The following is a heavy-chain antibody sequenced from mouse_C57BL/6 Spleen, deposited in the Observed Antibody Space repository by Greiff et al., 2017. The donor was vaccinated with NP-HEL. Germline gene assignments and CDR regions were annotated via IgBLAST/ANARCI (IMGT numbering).Heavy chain of an antibody. CDR2: INPNNGGT. CDR3: AVYGSSSYYFDY. CDR1: GYTFTDYY. D-gene: IGHD1-1*01. J-gene: IGHJ2*01. Sequence: EVQLQQSGPELVKPGASVKISCKASGYTFTDYYMNWVKQSPGKSLEWIGDINPNNGGTSYNQKFKGKATLTVDKSSSTAYMELRSLTSEDSAVYYCAVYGSSSYYFDYWGQGTTLTVSS. V-gene: IGHV1-26*01.